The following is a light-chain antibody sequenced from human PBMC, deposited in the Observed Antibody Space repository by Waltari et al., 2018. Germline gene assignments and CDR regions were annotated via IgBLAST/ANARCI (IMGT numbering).Light chain of an antibody. J-gene: IGKJ5*01. CDR3: QQYYSSPLT. Sequence: DIVMTQSPDSLAVSLGERATINCKSSQSVLYSSNNKNYLAWFQQKPGQPPKLLISWASTRGSGVPDRFSGSGSGTDFTLTISSLQAEDVAVYYCQQYYSSPLTFGQGTRLEIK. V-gene: IGKV4-1*01. CDR2: WAS. CDR1: QSVLYSSNNKNY.